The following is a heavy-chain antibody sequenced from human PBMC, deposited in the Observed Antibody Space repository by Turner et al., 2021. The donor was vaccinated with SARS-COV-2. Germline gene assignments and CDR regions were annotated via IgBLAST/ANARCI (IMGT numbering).Heavy chain of an antibody. D-gene: IGHD6-13*01. CDR1: GFTFRDYA. Sequence: EVKLLASGGGLVQPGGSLRLSCAASGFTFRDYAMSWVRQAPGKGLEWVAAISGGGGRTYYADAVKGLFTISRDNSKNTLYLQMNSLGAEDTAVYYCAKTHGAAAGTFDYWGQGTLVTVSS. J-gene: IGHJ4*02. V-gene: IGHV3-23*01. CDR2: ISGGGGRT. CDR3: AKTHGAAAGTFDY.